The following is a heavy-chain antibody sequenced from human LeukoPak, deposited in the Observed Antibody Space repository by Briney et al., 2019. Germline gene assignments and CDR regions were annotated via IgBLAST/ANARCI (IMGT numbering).Heavy chain of an antibody. CDR3: ARLYSYGYPQDY. Sequence: GASVKVSCKASGYTFTSYDINWVRQAPGQGLEWMGWINPNSGGTNYAQKFQGRVTMTRDTSISTAYMELSRLRSDDTAVYYCARLYSYGYPQDYWGQGTLVTVSS. CDR1: GYTFTSYD. J-gene: IGHJ4*02. CDR2: INPNSGGT. V-gene: IGHV1-2*02. D-gene: IGHD5-18*01.